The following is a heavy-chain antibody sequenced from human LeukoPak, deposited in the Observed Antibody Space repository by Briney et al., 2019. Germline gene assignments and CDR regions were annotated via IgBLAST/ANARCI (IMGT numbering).Heavy chain of an antibody. Sequence: SETLSLTCAVYVGSFSGYYWSWIRQPPGKGLGWIGEINHIGSTNYNPSLKSRVPISVDTSKKQFSLTLSSVPAPDTAGYYCARHLGSAAGPATDYWGQGTLVTVSS. CDR3: ARHLGSAAGPATDY. D-gene: IGHD6-25*01. CDR1: VGSFSGYY. CDR2: INHIGST. V-gene: IGHV4-34*01. J-gene: IGHJ4*02.